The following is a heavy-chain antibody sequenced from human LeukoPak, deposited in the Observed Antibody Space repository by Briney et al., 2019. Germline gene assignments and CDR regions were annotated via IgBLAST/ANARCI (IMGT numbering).Heavy chain of an antibody. Sequence: AGGSLRLSCTASGFDFTNYGMSWVRQAPGKGLEWVSSVSGSGASTNYADSVKGRFTISRDNSNNTLFLQMNSLRAEDTAVYYCAKGPFVLVVTPVAGWFASWGQGTLVIVSS. CDR2: VSGSGAST. J-gene: IGHJ5*01. V-gene: IGHV3-23*01. CDR3: AKGPFVLVVTPVAGWFAS. CDR1: GFDFTNYG. D-gene: IGHD2-8*02.